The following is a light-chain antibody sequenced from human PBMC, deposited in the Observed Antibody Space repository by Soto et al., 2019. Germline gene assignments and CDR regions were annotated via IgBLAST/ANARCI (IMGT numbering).Light chain of an antibody. J-gene: IGKJ3*01. V-gene: IGKV3-20*01. CDR1: QSVISSY. CDR3: HQYNSWPRGT. Sequence: EVVLTQSPGSLSLSPGERATLSCRASQSVISSYLAWYQQKPGQAPRLLIYGASSRATGIPDRFSGSGSGTDFTLTISRLEPEDSAVYYCHQYNSWPRGTFGPGTKVEIK. CDR2: GAS.